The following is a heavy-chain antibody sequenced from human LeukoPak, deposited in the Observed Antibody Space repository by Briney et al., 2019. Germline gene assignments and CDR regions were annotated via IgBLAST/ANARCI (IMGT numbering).Heavy chain of an antibody. D-gene: IGHD2-2*02. V-gene: IGHV3-11*01. Sequence: GGSLRLSCADSGFTFSDYYMTWIRQAPGKGLEWVSYISSSGDTMYYTDSVKGRFTISRDNAKNSLALQIDSLRAEDTGVYYCARDRLPYRYRGMDVWGQGTTVTVSS. CDR1: GFTFSDYY. CDR2: ISSSGDTM. J-gene: IGHJ6*02. CDR3: ARDRLPYRYRGMDV.